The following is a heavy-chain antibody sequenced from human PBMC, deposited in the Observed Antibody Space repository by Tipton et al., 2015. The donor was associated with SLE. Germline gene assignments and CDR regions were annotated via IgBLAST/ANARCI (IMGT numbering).Heavy chain of an antibody. V-gene: IGHV4-59*08. Sequence: TLSLTCTVSGGSISGSYWSWVRQPPGKGLEWIGYIYFSGSTYYNPSLKSRVTISMDTSKNQFSLRLNSVTAADTAMYYCATEHFDYWGQRILVTVSP. J-gene: IGHJ4*02. CDR2: IYFSGST. D-gene: IGHD1/OR15-1a*01. CDR3: ATEHFDY. CDR1: GGSISGSY.